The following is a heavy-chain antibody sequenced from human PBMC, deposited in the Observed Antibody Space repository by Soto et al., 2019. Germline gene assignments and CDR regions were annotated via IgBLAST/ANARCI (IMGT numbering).Heavy chain of an antibody. V-gene: IGHV1-18*01. Sequence: ASVKVSCKASCYTFTSDGISWVRQAPGQGLEWMGWISAYNGNTNYAQKLQGRVTMTTDTPTSTAYMELRSLRSDDTAVYYCARDLSVGSPLRYSGYDRAFDYWGQGTLVTVSS. D-gene: IGHD5-12*01. CDR2: ISAYNGNT. CDR3: ARDLSVGSPLRYSGYDRAFDY. CDR1: CYTFTSDG. J-gene: IGHJ4*02.